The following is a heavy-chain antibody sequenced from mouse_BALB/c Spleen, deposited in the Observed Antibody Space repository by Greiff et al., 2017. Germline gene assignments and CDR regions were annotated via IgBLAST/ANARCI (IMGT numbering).Heavy chain of an antibody. CDR2: INPDSSTI. V-gene: IGHV4-1*02. Sequence: EVKLMESGGGLVQPGGSLKLSCAASGFDFSRYWMSWVRQAPGKGLEWIGEINPDSSTINYTPSLKDKFIISRDNAKNTLYLQMSKVRSEDTALYYCARPGGNPFAYWGQGTLVTVSA. D-gene: IGHD2-1*01. CDR1: GFDFSRYW. CDR3: ARPGGNPFAY. J-gene: IGHJ3*01.